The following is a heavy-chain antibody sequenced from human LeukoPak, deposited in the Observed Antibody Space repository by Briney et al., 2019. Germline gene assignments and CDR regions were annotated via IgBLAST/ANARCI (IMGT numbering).Heavy chain of an antibody. D-gene: IGHD1-26*01. Sequence: SETLSLTCTVSGGSFSTYYWSWIRRPAGKGLEWIGHIYTSGTTNYNPSLKSRVTMSVDTSKNQFSLKLSSVTAADTAVYYCARSATAKPKYYYYYMDVWGKGTTVTVSS. V-gene: IGHV4-4*07. CDR3: ARSATAKPKYYYYYMDV. CDR1: GGSFSTYY. J-gene: IGHJ6*03. CDR2: IYTSGTT.